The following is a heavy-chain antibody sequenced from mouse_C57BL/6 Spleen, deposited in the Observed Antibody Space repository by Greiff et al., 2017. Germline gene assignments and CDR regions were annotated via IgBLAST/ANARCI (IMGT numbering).Heavy chain of an antibody. CDR2: IDPSDSYT. Sequence: VQLQQPGAELVRPGTSVKLSCKASGYTFTSYWMHWVKQRPGQGLEWIGVIDPSDSYTNYNQKFKGKATLTVDTSSSTAYMQLSSLTSEDSAVYYCARGGYDEGGYAMDYWGQGTSVTVSS. D-gene: IGHD2-2*01. CDR1: GYTFTSYW. CDR3: ARGGYDEGGYAMDY. J-gene: IGHJ4*01. V-gene: IGHV1-59*01.